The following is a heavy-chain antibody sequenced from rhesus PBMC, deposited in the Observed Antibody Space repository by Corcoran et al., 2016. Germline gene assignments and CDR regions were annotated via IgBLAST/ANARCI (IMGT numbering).Heavy chain of an antibody. J-gene: IGHJ5-1*01. CDR1: GFHFRSFG. CDR3: VKGGFGWNRDRFDV. CDR2: ISYTGDMS. D-gene: IGHD1-20*01. V-gene: IGHV3S5*01. Sequence: EMQLVETGGGLVQPGGSVRLSCAAPGFHFRSFGMNWVRQAPGKGLEWVSGISYTGDMSYYADSVKGRCTISRDNSKDTLSLQLDSLRPEDTAVYYCVKGGFGWNRDRFDVWGAGVVVSVSS.